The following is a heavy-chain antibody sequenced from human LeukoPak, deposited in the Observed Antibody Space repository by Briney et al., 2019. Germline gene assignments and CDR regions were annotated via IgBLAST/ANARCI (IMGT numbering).Heavy chain of an antibody. V-gene: IGHV1-69*13. J-gene: IGHJ4*02. CDR3: ARATVVTPGNFDF. CDR2: IIPILGSA. CDR1: GYTFTSYY. Sequence: ASVKVSCKASGYTFTSYYMHWVRQAPGQGLEWMGGIIPILGSANYAQKFQGRVTITADESTSTAYMELSSLRSEDTAVYYCARATVVTPGNFDFWGQGTLVTVSS. D-gene: IGHD4-23*01.